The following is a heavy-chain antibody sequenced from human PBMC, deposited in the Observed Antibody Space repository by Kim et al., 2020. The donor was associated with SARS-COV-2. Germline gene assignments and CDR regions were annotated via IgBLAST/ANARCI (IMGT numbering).Heavy chain of an antibody. CDR3: ARGVPGY. CDR2: VST. V-gene: IGHV4-34*01. Sequence: VSTNYNPSLKRQVTISVDTSKNQFSLKLTSVPAADTAVYYCARGVPGYWGQGTLVTVSS. J-gene: IGHJ4*02.